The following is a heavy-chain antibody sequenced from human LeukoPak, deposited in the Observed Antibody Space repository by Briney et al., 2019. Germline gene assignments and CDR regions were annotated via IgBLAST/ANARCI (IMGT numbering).Heavy chain of an antibody. CDR1: GYTFTGYY. Sequence: GASVKVSCKASGYTFTGYYMHWVRQAPGQGLEWMGRINPNSGGTNYAQKFQGRVTMTRDTSISTAYMELSRLRSDDTAVYYCARQLEGVPAALFDYWGQGTLVTVSS. CDR3: ARQLEGVPAALFDY. J-gene: IGHJ4*02. CDR2: INPNSGGT. V-gene: IGHV1-2*06. D-gene: IGHD2-2*01.